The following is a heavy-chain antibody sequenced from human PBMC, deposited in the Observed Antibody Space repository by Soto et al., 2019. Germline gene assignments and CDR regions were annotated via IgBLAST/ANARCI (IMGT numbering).Heavy chain of an antibody. Sequence: EVQVVESGGGLVQPGQSLRLSCFASGFTFGDSAFSWVRQAPGKGLEWVGFIRTKTFGGTAEYAASVKGRFSISRDDCKSIAYLQMNSLKTEDTAVYYCIRDMKYSYYFEAGHWGQGTLVTVSS. CDR2: IRTKTFGGTA. V-gene: IGHV3-49*04. J-gene: IGHJ4*02. CDR1: GFTFGDSA. CDR3: IRDMKYSYYFEAGH. D-gene: IGHD5-18*01.